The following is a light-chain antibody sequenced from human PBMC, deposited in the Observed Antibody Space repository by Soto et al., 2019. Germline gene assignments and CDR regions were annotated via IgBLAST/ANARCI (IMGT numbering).Light chain of an antibody. CDR2: DAS. CDR3: QQYENLPPT. V-gene: IGKV1-33*01. J-gene: IGKJ5*01. CDR1: QDIANS. Sequence: DIQRTPSPSSLSASIGDRVLLTCQASQDIANSLNWYQHKPGKAPKLLIYDASNLERGVPARFSGSGSGTDFSFTISSLQPEDIATYYCQQYENLPPTFGQGTRLEIK.